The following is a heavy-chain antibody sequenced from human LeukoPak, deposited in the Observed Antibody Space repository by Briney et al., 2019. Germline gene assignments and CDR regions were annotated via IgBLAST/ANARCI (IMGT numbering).Heavy chain of an antibody. D-gene: IGHD3-9*01. CDR3: AKVGLEGYXDWSTXSTXDY. CDR2: ISGSGGST. J-gene: IGHJ4*02. Sequence: GGSLRLSCAASGFTFSSYAMSWVRQAPGKGLEWVSAISGSGGSTYYADSVKGRFTIPRDNSKNTLYLQMNSLRAEDTAVYYCAKVGLEGYXDWSTXSTXDYWGQGTLVTVSS. CDR1: GFTFSSYA. V-gene: IGHV3-23*01.